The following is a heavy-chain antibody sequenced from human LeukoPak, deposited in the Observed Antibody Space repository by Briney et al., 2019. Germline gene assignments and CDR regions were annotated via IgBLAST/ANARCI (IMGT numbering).Heavy chain of an antibody. CDR2: INSDGSSI. Sequence: PGGSLRLSCAASGFTFSSHWMHWVRQAPEKGLVWVSRINSDGSSISYADSVKGRFTISRDNAKNTLYLQMNSLRAEDTAVYYCARSDWLDSWGQGTLVIVSS. CDR1: GFTFSSHW. J-gene: IGHJ5*01. V-gene: IGHV3-74*01. CDR3: ARSDWLDS.